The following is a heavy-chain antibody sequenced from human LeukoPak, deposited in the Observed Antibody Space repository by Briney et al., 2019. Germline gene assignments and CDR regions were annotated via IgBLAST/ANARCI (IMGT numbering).Heavy chain of an antibody. Sequence: PGGSLRLSCAASGFIFSTYGMHWVRQAPGKGLEWLAFIPNDGSDNYYADSVKGRFTISRDNSKNTLYLQMSSLRVEDTAVYYCYPSPDRPPITSDYWGQGTLVTVSS. D-gene: IGHD1-14*01. J-gene: IGHJ4*02. CDR3: YPSPDRPPITSDY. CDR1: GFIFSTYG. CDR2: IPNDGSDN. V-gene: IGHV3-30*02.